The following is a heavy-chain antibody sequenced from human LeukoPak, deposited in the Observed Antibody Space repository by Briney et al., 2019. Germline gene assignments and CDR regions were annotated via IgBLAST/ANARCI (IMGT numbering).Heavy chain of an antibody. J-gene: IGHJ4*02. V-gene: IGHV1-69*05. CDR1: GGTFSSYA. Sequence: SVKVSCKASGGTFSSYAISWVRQAPGQGLEWIGGIIPIFGTANYAQKFQGRVTITTDESTSTAYMELSSLRSEDTAVYYCARVPHYYDSSGYLSYWGQGTLVTVSS. CDR2: IIPIFGTA. CDR3: ARVPHYYDSSGYLSY. D-gene: IGHD3-22*01.